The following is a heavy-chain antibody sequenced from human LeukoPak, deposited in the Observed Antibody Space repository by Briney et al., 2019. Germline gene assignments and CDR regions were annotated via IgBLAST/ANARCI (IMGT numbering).Heavy chain of an antibody. CDR1: GGSISSGSYY. J-gene: IGHJ6*03. CDR3: AREDYQLLSGSFYYYMDV. V-gene: IGHV4-61*02. D-gene: IGHD2-2*01. Sequence: SETLSLTCTVSGGSISSGSYYWSWIRQPAGKGLEWLGRIYTSGTTNYNPSLKRRVTLSLDTSKNHFSLRLSSVTAADTAVYFCAREDYQLLSGSFYYYMDVWGKGTTVTVSS. CDR2: IYTSGTT.